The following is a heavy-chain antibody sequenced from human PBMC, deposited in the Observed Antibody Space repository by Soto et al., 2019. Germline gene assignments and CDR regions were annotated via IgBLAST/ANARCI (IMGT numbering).Heavy chain of an antibody. CDR3: VKESIELGLIDY. D-gene: IGHD2-21*01. CDR1: GFSFSAYA. Sequence: DVQLLESGGGLAQPGESLRLSCVASGFSFSAYAMSWVRQSPGKGFEWVSTISGSGRITDYADSVKGRFTTSKATSTNTLYLHMNSLNADDTAVYSCVKESIELGLIDYWGQGTLVTVSS. CDR2: ISGSGRIT. J-gene: IGHJ4*02. V-gene: IGHV3-23*01.